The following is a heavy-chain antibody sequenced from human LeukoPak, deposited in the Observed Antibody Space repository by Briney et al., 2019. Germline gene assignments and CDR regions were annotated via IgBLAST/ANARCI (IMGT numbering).Heavy chain of an antibody. CDR3: ARDFCSGGSCYYFDY. Sequence: PGGSLRLSCAASAFTFSSYGMHWVRQAPGKGLEWVAVIWYDGSYKYYADSVKGRFTISRDNSKNTLYLQMNSLRAKDTAVYTCARDFCSGGSCYYFDYRGQGTLVTVSS. V-gene: IGHV3-33*01. CDR2: IWYDGSYK. J-gene: IGHJ4*02. CDR1: AFTFSSYG. D-gene: IGHD2-15*01.